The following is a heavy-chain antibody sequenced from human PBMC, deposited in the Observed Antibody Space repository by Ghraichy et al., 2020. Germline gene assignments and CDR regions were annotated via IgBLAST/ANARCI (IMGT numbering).Heavy chain of an antibody. J-gene: IGHJ5*02. V-gene: IGHV4-31*03. CDR2: IYYSAST. CDR1: SGSIRNGHYY. D-gene: IGHD2-2*01. CDR3: AGLYCTSTGCYVDP. Sequence: SETLSLTCSVSSGSIRNGHYYWTWIRQFPGKGLEWIGNIYYSASTYYNPSLESRVTMSVDTSKNQFSLELTSATSADTAAYFCAGLYCTSTGCYVDPWGQGTLVSVSS.